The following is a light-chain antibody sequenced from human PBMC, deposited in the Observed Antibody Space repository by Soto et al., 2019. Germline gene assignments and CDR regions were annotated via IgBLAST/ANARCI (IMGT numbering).Light chain of an antibody. CDR3: AAWDDSLNGPV. J-gene: IGLJ2*01. CDR1: SSNIGSNT. V-gene: IGLV1-44*01. CDR2: TNN. Sequence: QSVLTQPPSASGTPGQRVTISCSGSSSNIGSNTVKWYQQLPGTAPKLLIYTNNQRPSGVPDRFSGSKSGTSASLAISGLQSEDEAYYYCAAWDDSLNGPVFGGGTKLTVL.